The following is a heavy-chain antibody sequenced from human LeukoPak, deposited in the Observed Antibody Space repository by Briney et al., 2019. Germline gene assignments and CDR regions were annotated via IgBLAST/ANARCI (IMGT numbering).Heavy chain of an antibody. J-gene: IGHJ4*02. V-gene: IGHV3-23*01. Sequence: GGSLRLSCAASGFTFSSYAMSWVRQAPGKGLEWVSAISGSGGSTYYADSVKGRFTISRDNPKNTLYLQMNSLRAEDTAVYYCAKGPPRLWLYLVDYWGRGTLVTVSS. CDR3: AKGPPRLWLYLVDY. CDR2: ISGSGGST. D-gene: IGHD5-18*01. CDR1: GFTFSSYA.